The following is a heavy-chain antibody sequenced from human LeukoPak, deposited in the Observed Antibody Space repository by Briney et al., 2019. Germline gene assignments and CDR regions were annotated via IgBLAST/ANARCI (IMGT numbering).Heavy chain of an antibody. Sequence: PSETLSLTCTVSGYSISSGYYWGWIRQPPGKGLEWIESIYHSGSTYYNPSLKSRVTMSVDTSKNQFSLKLSSVTAADTAVYYCARDGGAGDSGFDIWGQGTMVTVSS. V-gene: IGHV4-38-2*02. CDR2: IYHSGST. CDR1: GYSISSGYY. J-gene: IGHJ3*02. CDR3: ARDGGAGDSGFDI. D-gene: IGHD1-26*01.